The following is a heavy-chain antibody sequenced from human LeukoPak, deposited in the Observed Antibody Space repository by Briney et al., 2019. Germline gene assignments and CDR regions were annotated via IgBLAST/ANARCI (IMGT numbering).Heavy chain of an antibody. CDR1: GFTFSSYG. Sequence: GRSLRLSCAASGFTFSSYGMHWVRQAPGKGLEWVAVISYDGSNKYYADSVKGRFTISRDNSKNTLYLQMNSLRAEDTAVYYCARGGGGGNPFDYWGQGTLVTVSS. CDR2: ISYDGSNK. CDR3: ARGGGGGNPFDY. D-gene: IGHD4-23*01. V-gene: IGHV3-30*03. J-gene: IGHJ4*02.